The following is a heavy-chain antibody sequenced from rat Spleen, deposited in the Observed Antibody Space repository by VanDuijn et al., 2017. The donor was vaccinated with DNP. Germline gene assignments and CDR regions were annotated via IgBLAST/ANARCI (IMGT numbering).Heavy chain of an antibody. CDR2: IPSSGDTT. V-gene: IGHV5-31*01. CDR1: RFTFNNFW. J-gene: IGHJ3*01. Sequence: EVQLVESGGDLVQPGRSLKLSCVASRFTFNNFWMTWFRQVPRKGLEWVASIPSSGDTTYYPDSVKGRFTISRDNAKNTLYLQMNSLRSEDTATYYCAIYYYSGDNWFAYWGQGTLVTVSS. D-gene: IGHD1-1*01. CDR3: AIYYYSGDNWFAY.